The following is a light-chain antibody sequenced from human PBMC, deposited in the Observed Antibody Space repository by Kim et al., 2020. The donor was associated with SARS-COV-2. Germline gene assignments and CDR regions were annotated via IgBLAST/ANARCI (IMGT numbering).Light chain of an antibody. CDR1: QSISSY. J-gene: IGKJ1*01. CDR3: QQTYFTPPT. CDR2: AAS. Sequence: IQMTQSPSSLSASVGDRLTITCRASQSISSYLNWYQQNPGKAPRLLIFAASSLQSGVLSRFSGSGSGTDFTLTISSLQPEDFATYYCQQTYFTPPTFGQGTKVDIK. V-gene: IGKV1-39*01.